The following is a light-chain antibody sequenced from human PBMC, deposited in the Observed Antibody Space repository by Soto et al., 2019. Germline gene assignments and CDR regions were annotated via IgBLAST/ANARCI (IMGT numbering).Light chain of an antibody. Sequence: QSVLTQPASVSGSPGQSITISCTGTSSDVGGYNYVSWYQQHPGKAPKLMIYDVSNRPSGVSNRFSGSKSGNTASLTISGLQAEDEADYYCSSYTRSSTHYYVFGNGNKVTVL. CDR2: DVS. CDR3: SSYTRSSTHYYV. J-gene: IGLJ1*01. CDR1: SSDVGGYNY. V-gene: IGLV2-14*01.